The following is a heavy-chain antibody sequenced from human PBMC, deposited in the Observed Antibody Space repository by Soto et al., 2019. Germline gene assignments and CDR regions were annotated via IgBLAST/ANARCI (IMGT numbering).Heavy chain of an antibody. Sequence: SVTLSLTCTVSGGSISSGGYYWIWIRQHPGKGLEWIGYIYYSGSTYYNPSLKSRVTISVDTSKNQFSLKLSSVTAADTAVYYCARGAYYYDSSGEKNDAFDIWGQGTMVTVSS. CDR1: GGSISSGGYY. D-gene: IGHD3-22*01. V-gene: IGHV4-31*03. CDR3: ARGAYYYDSSGEKNDAFDI. CDR2: IYYSGST. J-gene: IGHJ3*02.